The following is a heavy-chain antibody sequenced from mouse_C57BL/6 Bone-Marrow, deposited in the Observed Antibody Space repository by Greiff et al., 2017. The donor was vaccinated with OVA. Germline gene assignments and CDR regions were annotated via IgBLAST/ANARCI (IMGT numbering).Heavy chain of an antibody. V-gene: IGHV5-17*01. CDR3: ATYGILWYFDV. D-gene: IGHD2-1*01. J-gene: IGHJ1*03. Sequence: EVKLVESGGGLVKPGGSLKLSCAASGFTFSDYGMHWVRQAPEKGLEWVAYISSGSSTIYYADTVKGRFTISRDNAKNTLFLQMTSLRSEDTAMYYCATYGILWYFDVWGTGTTVTVSS. CDR1: GFTFSDYG. CDR2: ISSGSSTI.